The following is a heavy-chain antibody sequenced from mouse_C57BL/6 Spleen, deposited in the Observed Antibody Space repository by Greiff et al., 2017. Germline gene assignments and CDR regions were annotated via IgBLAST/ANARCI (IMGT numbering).Heavy chain of an antibody. V-gene: IGHV5-4*01. D-gene: IGHD1-1*01. CDR3: ARDSLITTVVGDYFDY. CDR1: GFTFSSYA. Sequence: EVKLEESGGGLVKPGGSLKLSCAASGFTFSSYAMSWVRQTPEKRLEWVATISDGGSYTYYPDNVKGRFTISRDNAKNNLYLQMSHLKSEDTAMYYCARDSLITTVVGDYFDYWGQGTTLTVSS. CDR2: ISDGGSYT. J-gene: IGHJ2*01.